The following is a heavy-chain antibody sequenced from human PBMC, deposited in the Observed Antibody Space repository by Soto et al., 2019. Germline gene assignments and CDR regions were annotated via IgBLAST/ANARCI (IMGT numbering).Heavy chain of an antibody. CDR2: IYYTGST. J-gene: IGHJ4*02. D-gene: IGHD6-6*01. CDR1: GRPITGDY. CDR3: ARESKAARLFDX. V-gene: IGHV4-59*01. Sequence: SETLSLTCTVSGRPITGDYWGWIRQPPGKALEYIVNIYYTGSTRYNPSLTSRVNISLDTSREQFSLKLGSVTAADTAVYYCARESKAARLFDXWGQVTLVTVSX.